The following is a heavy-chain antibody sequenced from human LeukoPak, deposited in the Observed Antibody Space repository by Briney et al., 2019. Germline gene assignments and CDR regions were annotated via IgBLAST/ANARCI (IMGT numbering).Heavy chain of an antibody. CDR3: ARSMDIVAYYFDY. D-gene: IGHD5-12*01. V-gene: IGHV4-59*01. J-gene: IGHJ4*02. CDR1: GGSLSSYY. CDR2: IYYSGST. Sequence: SETLSLTCTVSGGSLSSYYWSWIRQPPGKGLEWIGYIYYSGSTNYNPSLKSRVTISVDTSKNQFSLKLSSVTAADTAVYYCARSMDIVAYYFDYWGQGTLVTVSS.